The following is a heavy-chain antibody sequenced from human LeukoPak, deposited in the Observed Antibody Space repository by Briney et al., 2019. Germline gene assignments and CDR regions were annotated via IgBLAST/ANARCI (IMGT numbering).Heavy chain of an antibody. CDR3: ARRLWFGDSAEYFQH. Sequence: SETLSLTCTVSGGSPSSSSHYWGWIRQPPGTGLEWVGSIYYSGNTYYNPSLKSRVTISVDTSKNQFSLKLSSVTAADTAVYYCARRLWFGDSAEYFQHGGQGTLVTVPS. V-gene: IGHV4-39*01. CDR1: GGSPSSSSHY. CDR2: IYYSGNT. D-gene: IGHD3-10*01. J-gene: IGHJ1*01.